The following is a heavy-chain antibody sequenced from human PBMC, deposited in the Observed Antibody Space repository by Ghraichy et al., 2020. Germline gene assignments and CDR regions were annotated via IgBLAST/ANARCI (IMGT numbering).Heavy chain of an antibody. CDR2: ITHSGST. CDR3: ARGTKLLLGY. J-gene: IGHJ4*02. V-gene: IGHV4-34*01. Sequence: SETLSLTCTVYGESFSPYYWSWIRQPPGKGLELIGEITHSGSTNYNPSLKIRVTISVDTSKNQFSLNLSSVTAADTAVYYCARGTKLLLGYWGQGILVTVSS. D-gene: IGHD2-15*01. CDR1: GESFSPYY.